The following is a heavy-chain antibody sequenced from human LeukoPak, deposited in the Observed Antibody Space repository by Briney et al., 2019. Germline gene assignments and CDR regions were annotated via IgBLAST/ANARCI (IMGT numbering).Heavy chain of an antibody. J-gene: IGHJ4*02. V-gene: IGHV1-18*01. D-gene: IGHD3-10*01. Sequence: ASVKVSCKASGYTFTSYGISWVRQAPGQGLEWMGWISAYNGHTNYAQKLQGRVTMTTDTSTSTAYMELRSLRSDDTAVYYCARDRGVGTPTVSDYWGQGTLVTVSS. CDR1: GYTFTSYG. CDR3: ARDRGVGTPTVSDY. CDR2: ISAYNGHT.